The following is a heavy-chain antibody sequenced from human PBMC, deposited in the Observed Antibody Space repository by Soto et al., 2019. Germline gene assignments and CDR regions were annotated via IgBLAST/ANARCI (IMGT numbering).Heavy chain of an antibody. CDR1: GFTFSNYG. V-gene: IGHV3-30*03. CDR2: ISFDGSDK. D-gene: IGHD3-3*01. Sequence: QVQLVESGGGVVQPGRSPRLSCAPSGFTFSNYGMHWVRQAPGKGLEWVSIISFDGSDKYYADSVKGRFTISRDNSKNTLHLQMNSLRAEDTAVYYCAIGPYYDLDYWGQGTLVTVSS. J-gene: IGHJ4*02. CDR3: AIGPYYDLDY.